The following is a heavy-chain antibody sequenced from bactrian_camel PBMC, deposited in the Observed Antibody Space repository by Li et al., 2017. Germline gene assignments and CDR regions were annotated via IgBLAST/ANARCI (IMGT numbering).Heavy chain of an antibody. CDR2: IYTGDGSF. V-gene: IGHV3S42*01. Sequence: DVQLVESGGGLVRPGGSLRLSCSASELSISSYGMVWVRQAPGKGLEWVSVIYTGDGSFSSVDSVKDRFRISRDNAKNTLYLQMKNLTSSDTALYYCATTFDGANRGQGTQVTVS. CDR1: ELSISSYG. D-gene: IGHD6*01. J-gene: IGHJ4*01.